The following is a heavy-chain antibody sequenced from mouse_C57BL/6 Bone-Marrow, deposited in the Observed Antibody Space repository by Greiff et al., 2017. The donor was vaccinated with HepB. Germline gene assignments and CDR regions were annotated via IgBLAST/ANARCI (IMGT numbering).Heavy chain of an antibody. CDR1: GYSFTDYN. V-gene: IGHV1-39*01. Sequence: VHVKQSGPELVKPGASVKISCKASGYSFTDYNMNWVKQSNGKSLEWIGVINPNYGTTSYNQKFKGKATLTVDQSSSTAYMQLNSLTSEDSAVYYCSRGGYYYGSSYGFAYWGQGTLVTVSA. J-gene: IGHJ3*01. CDR3: SRGGYYYGSSYGFAY. CDR2: INPNYGTT. D-gene: IGHD1-1*01.